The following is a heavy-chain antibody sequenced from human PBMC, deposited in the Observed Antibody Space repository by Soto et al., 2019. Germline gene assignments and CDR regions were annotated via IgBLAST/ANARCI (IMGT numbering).Heavy chain of an antibody. D-gene: IGHD2-21*02. Sequence: QVQLVQSGSEVKKPGASVKVSCKAPGYTFTSYDINWVRQATGQGIEWMGWMNPNSGNTGYAQKFQGRVTMTRTTSIDKAYMELSSLRSDDTAVKYSARGSELPADIPWEKVDPWCQGTLVTVSS. V-gene: IGHV1-8*01. CDR2: MNPNSGNT. CDR1: GYTFTSYD. CDR3: ARGSELPADIPWEKVDP. J-gene: IGHJ5*02.